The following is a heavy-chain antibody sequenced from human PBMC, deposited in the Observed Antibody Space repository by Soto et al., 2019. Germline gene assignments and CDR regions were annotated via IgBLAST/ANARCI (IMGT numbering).Heavy chain of an antibody. V-gene: IGHV3-33*01. J-gene: IGHJ4*02. CDR3: ESVGSSLEESPFLSGYSYFDY. Sequence: GGSLRLSCAASGFTFSSYGMHWVRQAPGKGLEWVAVIWYDGSNKYYADSVKGRFTISRDNSKNTLYLQMNSLRAEDTAVYYCESVGSSLEESPFLSGYSYFDYWGQGALVTVSS. CDR2: IWYDGSNK. CDR1: GFTFSSYG. D-gene: IGHD3-3*01.